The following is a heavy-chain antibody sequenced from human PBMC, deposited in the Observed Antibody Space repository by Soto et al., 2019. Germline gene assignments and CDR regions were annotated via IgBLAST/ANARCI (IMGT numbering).Heavy chain of an antibody. J-gene: IGHJ4*02. D-gene: IGHD1-26*01. CDR3: ARRYGGNFDY. Sequence: SETLSLTCTVSGGSISSYYWSWIRQPPGKGLEWIGYIYYSGSTNYNPSLKSRVTISVDTSKNQFSLKLSSVTAADTAVYYCARRYGGNFDYWSQGTLVTVSS. CDR2: IYYSGST. V-gene: IGHV4-59*01. CDR1: GGSISSYY.